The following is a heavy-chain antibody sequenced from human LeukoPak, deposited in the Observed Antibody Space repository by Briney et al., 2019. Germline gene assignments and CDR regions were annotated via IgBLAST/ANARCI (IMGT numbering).Heavy chain of an antibody. Sequence: SVKVSCKASGGTFSSYAISWVRQAPGQGLEWMGRIIPILGIANYAQKFQGRVTITADKSTSTAYMELSSLRSEDTAVYYCARLRYFDWLPIREGMDVWGQGTTVTVSS. D-gene: IGHD3-9*01. CDR2: IIPILGIA. CDR3: ARLRYFDWLPIREGMDV. V-gene: IGHV1-69*04. J-gene: IGHJ6*02. CDR1: GGTFSSYA.